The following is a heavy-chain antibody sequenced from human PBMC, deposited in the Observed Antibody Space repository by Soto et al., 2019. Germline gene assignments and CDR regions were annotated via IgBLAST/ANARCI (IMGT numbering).Heavy chain of an antibody. CDR1: GYIFTSYG. D-gene: IGHD6-13*01. CDR2: ISYNGNT. Sequence: QVQLVQSGAEVKKPGASVKVSCKASGYIFTSYGVTWVRQAPGQGLEWMGWISYNGNTNYVKRFQGRVTMTRDTSTSTAYMELRSLRSDDTATYYCARGSRGAAAGTLNLVDPWGQGTLVTVSS. CDR3: ARGSRGAAAGTLNLVDP. V-gene: IGHV1-18*01. J-gene: IGHJ5*02.